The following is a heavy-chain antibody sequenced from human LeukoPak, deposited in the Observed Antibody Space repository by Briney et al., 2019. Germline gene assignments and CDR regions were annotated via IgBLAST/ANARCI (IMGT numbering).Heavy chain of an antibody. J-gene: IGHJ6*03. CDR2: MNPNSGNT. V-gene: IGHV1-8*03. D-gene: IGHD3-22*01. CDR1: GYTFTSYD. Sequence: GASVKVSCKASGYTFTSYDINWVRQATGQGLEWMGWMNPNSGNTGYAQKFQGRVTITRNTSISTAYMELSSLRSEDTAVYYCARGLRDRAMIVVVITTYYYYYMDVWGKGTTVTVSS. CDR3: ARGLRDRAMIVVVITTYYYYYMDV.